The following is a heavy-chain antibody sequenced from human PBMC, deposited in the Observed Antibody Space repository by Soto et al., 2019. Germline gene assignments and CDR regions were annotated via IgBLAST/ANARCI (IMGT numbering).Heavy chain of an antibody. V-gene: IGHV3-30*18. CDR2: ISYDGSSE. CDR1: GFTFRTCA. J-gene: IGHJ4*02. CDR3: AKVRSGWLLAPVFDY. D-gene: IGHD3-22*01. Sequence: HPGGSLRLSCAASGFTFRTCAMHWVRQAPGKGLEWVALISYDGSSEYYADSVKGRFTISRDNSKNTLYLQMNSLRAEDTAVYYCAKVRSGWLLAPVFDYWGQGTLVTAPQ.